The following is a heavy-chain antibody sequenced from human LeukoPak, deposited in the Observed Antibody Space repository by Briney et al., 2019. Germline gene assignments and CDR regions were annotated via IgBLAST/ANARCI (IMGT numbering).Heavy chain of an antibody. CDR1: GGTFSSYA. Sequence: SVKVSCKASGGTFSSYAISWVRQAPGQGLEWMGGIIPIFGTANYAQKFQGRVTITTDESTSTAYMELSSLRSEDTAVYYCARVWETIVGAPGAFDIWGQRTMVTVSS. CDR3: ARVWETIVGAPGAFDI. D-gene: IGHD1-26*01. CDR2: IIPIFGTA. J-gene: IGHJ3*02. V-gene: IGHV1-69*05.